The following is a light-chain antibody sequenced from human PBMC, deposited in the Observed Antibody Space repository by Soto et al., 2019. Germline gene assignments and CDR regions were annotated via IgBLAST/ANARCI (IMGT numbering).Light chain of an antibody. J-gene: IGLJ2*01. CDR3: VLYMGSGILI. Sequence: QAVVTQEPSFSVSPGGTVTLTCGLSYGSVSTNYYCSWFQQTPGQTPRTLIYSTNSRSSGVPDRFTGSILGNRAALTITGSQADDEGDYYCVLYMGSGILIFGGGTKLPFL. CDR2: STN. CDR1: YGSVSTNYY. V-gene: IGLV8-61*01.